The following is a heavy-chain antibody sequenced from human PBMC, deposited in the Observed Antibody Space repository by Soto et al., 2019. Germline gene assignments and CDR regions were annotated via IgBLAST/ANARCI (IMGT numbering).Heavy chain of an antibody. J-gene: IGHJ5*02. V-gene: IGHV4-4*07. CDR3: ARGQRFSDSFDP. CDR2: IYSSGGT. CDR1: GGAISGYY. Sequence: SETLSLTCTVSGGAISGYYWTWIRQSAGKGLEWIGRIYSSGGTKYNPSLQSRVTMSLDTSKNQFSLRLSSMTAADTAVYYCARGQRFSDSFDPWGQGTLVTVSS. D-gene: IGHD3-3*01.